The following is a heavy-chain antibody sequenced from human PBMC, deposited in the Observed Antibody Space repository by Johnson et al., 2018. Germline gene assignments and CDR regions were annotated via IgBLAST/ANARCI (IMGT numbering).Heavy chain of an antibody. D-gene: IGHD3-3*01. CDR3: EKDGYDFGSNYYYYMDV. J-gene: IGHJ6*03. CDR2: ISYDGSNK. V-gene: IGHV3-30*18. CDR1: GFTFSTYG. Sequence: LVESGGGVVQPGRSLRLSCAASGFTFSTYGMHWVRQAPGKGLEWVAVISYDGSNKYYADSVKGRFTISSDNSKNTLYLQMNSLRAEDPAVYYCEKDGYDFGSNYYYYMDVWGKGTTVTVSS.